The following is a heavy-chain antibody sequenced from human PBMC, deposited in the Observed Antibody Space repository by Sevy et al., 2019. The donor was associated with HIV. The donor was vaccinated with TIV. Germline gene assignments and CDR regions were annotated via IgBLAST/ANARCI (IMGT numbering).Heavy chain of an antibody. J-gene: IGHJ4*02. D-gene: IGHD5-12*01. CDR3: AKDNFSRRRDGYNYLIDY. CDR2: IWYDGSNK. V-gene: IGHV3-33*06. Sequence: GGSLRLSCAASGFTFSSYGMHWVRQAPGKGLEWVAVIWYDGSNKCYSDSVKGRFTISRDNSKNTLYLQMNSLRAEDTAVYDCAKDNFSRRRDGYNYLIDYWGQGTLVTVSS. CDR1: GFTFSSYG.